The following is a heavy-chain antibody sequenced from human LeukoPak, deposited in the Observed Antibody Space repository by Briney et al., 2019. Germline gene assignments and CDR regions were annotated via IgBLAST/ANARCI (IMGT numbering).Heavy chain of an antibody. D-gene: IGHD2-8*01. J-gene: IGHJ4*02. CDR3: AKYGDCTNGVCNDY. Sequence: GRSLRLSCVASGFTFDDYAMHWVRQAPGKGLEWVSGISWNSGSIGYADSVKGRFTISRDNAKNSLYLQMNSLRAEDTALYYCAKYGDCTNGVCNDYWGQGTLVTVSS. V-gene: IGHV3-9*01. CDR1: GFTFDDYA. CDR2: ISWNSGSI.